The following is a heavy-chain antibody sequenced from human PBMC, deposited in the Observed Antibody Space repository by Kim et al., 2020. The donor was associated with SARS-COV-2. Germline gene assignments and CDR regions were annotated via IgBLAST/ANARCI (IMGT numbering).Heavy chain of an antibody. CDR1: GFTFSSYA. Sequence: GGSLRLSCAASGFTFSSYAMSWVRQAPGTGLEWVSSISTTGGSTYYADSVKGRFIISRDNSKNTLYLQMNSLRAEDTALYYCAQSSNGYSLNWGQGTLVT. J-gene: IGHJ4*02. CDR3: AQSSNGYSLN. CDR2: ISTTGGST. D-gene: IGHD1-26*01. V-gene: IGHV3-23*01.